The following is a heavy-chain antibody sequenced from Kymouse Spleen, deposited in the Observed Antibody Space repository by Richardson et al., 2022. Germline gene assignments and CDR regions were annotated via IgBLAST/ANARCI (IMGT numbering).Heavy chain of an antibody. CDR3: ARQYYDSSGYYYYYYYGMDV. CDR2: IYYSGST. V-gene: IGHV4-39*01. D-gene: IGHD3-22*01. CDR1: GGSISSSSYY. Sequence: QLQLQESGPGLVKPSETLSLTCTVSGGSISSSSYYWGWIRQPPGKGLEWIGSIYYSGSTYYNPSLKSRVTISVDTSKNQFSLKLSSVTAADTAVYYCARQYYDSSGYYYYYYYGMDVWGQGTTVTVSS. J-gene: IGHJ6*02.